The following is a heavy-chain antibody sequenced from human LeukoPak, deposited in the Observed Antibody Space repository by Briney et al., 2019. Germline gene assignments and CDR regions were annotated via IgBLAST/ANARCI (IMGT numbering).Heavy chain of an antibody. CDR2: ISGSGDNT. CDR3: TSPNPILALYYYYYMDV. D-gene: IGHD3-9*01. CDR1: GFTFSSYA. V-gene: IGHV3-23*01. J-gene: IGHJ6*03. Sequence: PGGSLRLSCVASGFTFSSYAINWVRQAPGRGLEWVSIISGSGDNTNYADSVKGRFTISRDNSKNTLYLQMNSLKTEDTAVYYCTSPNPILALYYYYYMDVWGKGTTVTVSS.